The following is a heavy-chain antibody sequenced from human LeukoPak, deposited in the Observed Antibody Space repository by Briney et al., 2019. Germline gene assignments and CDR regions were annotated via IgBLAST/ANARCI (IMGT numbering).Heavy chain of an antibody. CDR1: GYTFTSDG. J-gene: IGHJ6*03. V-gene: IGHV1-18*01. D-gene: IGHD3-3*01. CDR3: ARLLEWPHYYMDV. CDR2: ISAYNGNT. Sequence: RASVKVSCKASGYTFTSDGISWVRQAPGQGPEWMGWISAYNGNTNYAQKLQGRVTMTTDTSTSTAYMELRSLRSDDTAVYYCARLLEWPHYYMDVWGKGTTVTVSS.